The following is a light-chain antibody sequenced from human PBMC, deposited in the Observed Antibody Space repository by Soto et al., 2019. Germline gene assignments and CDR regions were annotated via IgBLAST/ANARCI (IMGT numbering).Light chain of an antibody. J-gene: IGKJ2*01. CDR2: AAS. CDR3: QQSYSTPLYT. CDR1: QSVRNS. V-gene: IGKV3-11*01. Sequence: EIVLTQSPATLSLSPGERATLSCRASQSVRNSLAWYQQKPGQAPRLLIYAASNRATGIPARFSGSGSGTDLTLTISSLQPEDFATSYCQQSYSTPLYTFGQGTKLEIK.